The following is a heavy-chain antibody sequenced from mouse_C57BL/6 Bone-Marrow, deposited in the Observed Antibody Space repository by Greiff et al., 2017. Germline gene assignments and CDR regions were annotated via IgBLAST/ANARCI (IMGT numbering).Heavy chain of an antibody. V-gene: IGHV1-19*01. CDR1: GYTFTDYY. Sequence: EVQLQQSGPVLVKPGASVKMSCKASGYTFTDYYMNWVKQSHGKSLEWIGVINPYNGGTSYNQKFKGKATLTVDKSSSTAYMELNSLTSEDSAVYYCAREGTTVVVPFDSWGQGTTLTVSS. J-gene: IGHJ2*01. D-gene: IGHD1-1*01. CDR3: AREGTTVVVPFDS. CDR2: INPYNGGT.